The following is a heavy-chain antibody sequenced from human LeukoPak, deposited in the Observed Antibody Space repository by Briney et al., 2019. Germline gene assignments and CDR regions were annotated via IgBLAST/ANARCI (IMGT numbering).Heavy chain of an antibody. CDR1: GGSFRFDS. Sequence: SETLSLTCTVSGGSFRFDSWTWIRQPPGKGLEWIGWRFNSGSTSYNPSLKSRVTISIDTSKNQFSLKLNSVTAADTAVYYCARRRDGYSIFDLWGHGTLVIVSS. CDR3: ARRRDGYSIFDL. V-gene: IGHV4-59*12. D-gene: IGHD5-24*01. J-gene: IGHJ4*01. CDR2: RFNSGST.